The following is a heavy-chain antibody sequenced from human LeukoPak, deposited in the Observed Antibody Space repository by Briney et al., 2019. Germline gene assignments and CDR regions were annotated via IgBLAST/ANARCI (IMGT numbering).Heavy chain of an antibody. CDR2: YYYSGST. CDR3: ARRPRYYSDPKDVFDI. Sequence: PSETLPLTCTVSGGSISSSSYYWGWLRQPPGKGLERIGSYYYSGSTYYNPSLKSRVTISVDTSKNQFSLKLTSVTAADAAVYYCARRPRYYSDPKDVFDIWGQGTMVTVSS. J-gene: IGHJ3*02. D-gene: IGHD4-17*01. CDR1: GGSISSSSYY. V-gene: IGHV4-39*01.